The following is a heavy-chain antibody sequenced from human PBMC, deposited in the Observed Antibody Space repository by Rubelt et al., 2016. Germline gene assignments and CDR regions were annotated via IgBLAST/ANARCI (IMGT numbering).Heavy chain of an antibody. CDR3: AGERVVLTTILDY. CDR1: GFSFTAFS. D-gene: IGHD3-3*01. CDR2: VNPNNGGA. J-gene: IGHJ4*02. V-gene: IGHV1-2*02. Sequence: QVQLLQSGAEVRKPGASVRVSCKASGFSFTAFSIHWLRQAPGQGLEWMGNVNPNNGGANYAQQFRGRVTMATDTSISTAYLAINSLTSAGTAVYCCAGERVVLTTILDYWGQGSGVTVSS.